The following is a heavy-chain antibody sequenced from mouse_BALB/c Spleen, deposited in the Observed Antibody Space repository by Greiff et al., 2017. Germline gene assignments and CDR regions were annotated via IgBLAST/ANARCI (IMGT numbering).Heavy chain of an antibody. CDR1: GYSFTGYY. J-gene: IGHJ4*01. CDR2: INPYNGAT. D-gene: IGHD2-2*01. V-gene: IGHV1-26*01. Sequence: EVQLQQSGPELVKPGASVKISCKASGYSFTGYYMHWVKQSHVKSLEWIGRINPYNGATSYNQNFKDKASLTVDKSSSTAYMELHSLTSEDSAVYYCARSGYYGYDRAMDYWGQGTSVTVSS. CDR3: ARSGYYGYDRAMDY.